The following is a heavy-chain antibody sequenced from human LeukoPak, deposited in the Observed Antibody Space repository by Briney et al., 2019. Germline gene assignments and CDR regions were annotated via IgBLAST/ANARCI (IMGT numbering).Heavy chain of an antibody. CDR3: ARGKHLGYCSSTGCPNWFDP. D-gene: IGHD2-2*01. Sequence: PGGSLRLSCAASGFSLSSYGMYWVRQAPGKGLEWLAVISLDGSNKYYADSVKGRFTVSRDNSKDTLYLQIDSLRTEDTAVYYCARGKHLGYCSSTGCPNWFDPWGQGTLVTVSS. CDR1: GFSLSSYG. J-gene: IGHJ5*02. V-gene: IGHV3-30*03. CDR2: ISLDGSNK.